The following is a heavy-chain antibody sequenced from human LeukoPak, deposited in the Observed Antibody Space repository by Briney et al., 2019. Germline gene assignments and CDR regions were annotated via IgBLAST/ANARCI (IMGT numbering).Heavy chain of an antibody. D-gene: IGHD4-17*01. Sequence: ASVKVSCKASVGTFSSYAISWVRQASGQGFERVVGIIPIFGTANYAQKFQGRVTITADESTSTAYMKLSSLRSEDTAVYYCARGYGDWEYWGQGTLVTVSS. CDR1: VGTFSSYA. CDR2: IIPIFGTA. V-gene: IGHV1-69*13. J-gene: IGHJ4*02. CDR3: ARGYGDWEY.